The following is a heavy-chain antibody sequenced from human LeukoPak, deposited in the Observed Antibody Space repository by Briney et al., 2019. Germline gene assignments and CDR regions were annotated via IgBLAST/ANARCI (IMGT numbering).Heavy chain of an antibody. V-gene: IGHV3-53*01. CDR1: GFTVSSSY. D-gene: IGHD5-24*01. CDR2: FYRGDST. Sequence: GGSLRLSCAASGFTVSSSYMYWVRQAPGKGLEWVSFFYRGDSTYYAESVRGRFTISRDNSKNTLYLLMNSLIPEDTAVYYCARDHGRDGYTRFDYWGQGTLVTVSS. J-gene: IGHJ4*02. CDR3: ARDHGRDGYTRFDY.